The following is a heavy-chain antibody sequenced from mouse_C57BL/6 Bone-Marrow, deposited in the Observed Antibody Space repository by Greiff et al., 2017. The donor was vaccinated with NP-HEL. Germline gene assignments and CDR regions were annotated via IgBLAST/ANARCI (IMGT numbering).Heavy chain of an antibody. CDR1: GYTFTDYE. CDR3: TRLGGNHY. J-gene: IGHJ3*01. V-gene: IGHV1-15*01. D-gene: IGHD2-1*01. CDR2: IDPETGGT. Sequence: VQLQQSGAELVRPGASVTLSCKASGYTFTDYEMHWVKQTPVHGLEWIGAIDPETGGTAYNQKFKGKAILTADKSSSTAYMELRSLTSEDSAVYYCTRLGGNHYWGQGTLVTVSA.